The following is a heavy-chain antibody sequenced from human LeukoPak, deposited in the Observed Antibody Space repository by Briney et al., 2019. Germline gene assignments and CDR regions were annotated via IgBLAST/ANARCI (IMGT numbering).Heavy chain of an antibody. CDR2: IWYDGSNK. D-gene: IGHD5-12*01. CDR3: AKDPYRASSGLVDY. J-gene: IGHJ4*02. V-gene: IGHV3-33*06. CDR1: GFTFSSYG. Sequence: GGSLRLSCAASGFTFSSYGMHWVRQAPGKGLEWVAVIWYDGSNKYYADSVKGRFTISRDNSKNTLYLQMNSLRAEDTAVYYCAKDPYRASSGLVDYWGQGTLVTVSS.